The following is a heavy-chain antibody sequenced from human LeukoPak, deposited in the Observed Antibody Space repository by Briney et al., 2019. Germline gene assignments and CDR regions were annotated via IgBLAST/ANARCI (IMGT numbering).Heavy chain of an antibody. D-gene: IGHD3-22*01. J-gene: IGHJ3*02. V-gene: IGHV3-7*01. Sequence: PGGSLRLSCAASGFTFSSYWMSWVRQAPGKGLEWVANIKQDGSEKYYVDSVNGRFTIYGDNAKNSLYLQMNSLRAEDTAVYYCARVLNYYDSSGYLPDAFDIWGQGTMVTVSS. CDR2: IKQDGSEK. CDR1: GFTFSSYW. CDR3: ARVLNYYDSSGYLPDAFDI.